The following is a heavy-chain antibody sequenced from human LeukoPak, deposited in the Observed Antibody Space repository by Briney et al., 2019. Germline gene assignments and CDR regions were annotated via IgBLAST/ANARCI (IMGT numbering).Heavy chain of an antibody. D-gene: IGHD3-16*01. CDR2: ISSSSSTI. Sequence: PGGTLRLSCAASGFTFSSYSMNWVRQAPGKGLEGVSYISSSSSTIYYADSVKSRFTISRDNAKNALYLQMNSLRAEDTAVYYCARVMSGHLSIDYWGQGTLVTVSS. V-gene: IGHV3-48*01. J-gene: IGHJ4*02. CDR1: GFTFSSYS. CDR3: ARVMSGHLSIDY.